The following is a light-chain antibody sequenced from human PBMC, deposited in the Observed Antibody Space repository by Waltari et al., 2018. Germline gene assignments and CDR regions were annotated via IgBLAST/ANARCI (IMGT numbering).Light chain of an antibody. CDR3: CSYAGSFS. Sequence: SALTQPRSVSGSPGQSVTISCTGTSSDVGGYNYVSWYQQHPGKAPKLMIYDVSKRPSGVPDRFSGSKSGNTASLTISGLQAEDEADYYCCSYAGSFSFGGGTKLTVL. J-gene: IGLJ3*02. CDR2: DVS. CDR1: SSDVGGYNY. V-gene: IGLV2-11*01.